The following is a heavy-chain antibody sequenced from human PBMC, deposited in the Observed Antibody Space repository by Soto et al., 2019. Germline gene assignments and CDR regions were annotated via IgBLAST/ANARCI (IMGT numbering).Heavy chain of an antibody. V-gene: IGHV4-34*01. J-gene: IGHJ6*03. CDR1: GESFSGYY. Sequence: SETLSLTCAVYGESFSGYYWSWIRQPPGKGLEWIGEINHSGSTNYNPSLKSRVTISVDTSKNQFSLKLSSVTAADTAVYYCARHRGSSFHYYYYYLHVWGKGTTVTVSS. CDR3: ARHRGSSFHYYYYYLHV. D-gene: IGHD6-13*01. CDR2: INHSGST.